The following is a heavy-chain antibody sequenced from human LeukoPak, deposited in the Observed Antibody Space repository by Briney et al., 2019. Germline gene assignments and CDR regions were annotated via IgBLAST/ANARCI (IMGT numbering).Heavy chain of an antibody. CDR2: ISGSGGST. J-gene: IGHJ4*02. Sequence: GGSLRLSCAASGFTFSSYAMSWVRQAPGKGLEWASAISGSGGSTYYADSVKGRFTISRDNSKNTLYLQMNSLRAEDTAVYYCAKRRDNSHNYYDSSGYGGPIDYWGQGTLVTVSS. V-gene: IGHV3-23*01. D-gene: IGHD3-22*01. CDR1: GFTFSSYA. CDR3: AKRRDNSHNYYDSSGYGGPIDY.